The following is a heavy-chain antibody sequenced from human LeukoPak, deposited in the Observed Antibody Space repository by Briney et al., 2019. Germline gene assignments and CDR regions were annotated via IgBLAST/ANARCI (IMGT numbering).Heavy chain of an antibody. CDR3: ARDILLSGRPGFDP. CDR2: IHYSGST. CDR1: GGSMSNYF. D-gene: IGHD3-9*01. Sequence: SETLSLTCTVSGGSMSNYFWTWVRQSPGKGLEWIGYIHYSGSTNYNPSLKSRVTMAVDTSKNQFSLILTSVTAADSAIYYCARDILLSGRPGFDPWGQGTLVTVSS. V-gene: IGHV4-59*12. J-gene: IGHJ5*02.